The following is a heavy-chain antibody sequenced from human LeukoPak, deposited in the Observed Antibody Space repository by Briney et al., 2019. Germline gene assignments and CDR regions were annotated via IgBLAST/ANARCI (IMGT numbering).Heavy chain of an antibody. CDR3: AKGAYSGGWYYFDY. CDR1: GFTFDDYG. J-gene: IGHJ4*02. Sequence: GGSLRLSCAASGFTFDDYGMSWVRQAPGKGLEWVSGINWNGGSTGYADSVKGRFTISRDNAKNSLYLQMNSLRAEDTAVYYCAKGAYSGGWYYFDYWGQGTLVTVSS. CDR2: INWNGGST. D-gene: IGHD6-19*01. V-gene: IGHV3-20*04.